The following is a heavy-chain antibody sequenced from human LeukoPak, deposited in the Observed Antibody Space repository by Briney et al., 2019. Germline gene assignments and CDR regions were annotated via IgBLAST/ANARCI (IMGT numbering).Heavy chain of an antibody. V-gene: IGHV1-2*02. J-gene: IGHJ5*02. CDR2: INPNSGGT. CDR3: ARDRTSRFGVVVNWFDP. D-gene: IGHD3-3*02. CDR1: GYTFTGYY. Sequence: ASVTVSCTASGYTFTGYYMHWVRQAPGQGLEWMGWINPNSGGTNYAQKFQGRVTMTRDTSISTAYMELSRLRSDDTAVYYCARDRTSRFGVVVNWFDPWGQGTLVTVSS.